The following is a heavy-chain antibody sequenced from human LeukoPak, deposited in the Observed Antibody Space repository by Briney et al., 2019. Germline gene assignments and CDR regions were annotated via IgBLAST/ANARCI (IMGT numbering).Heavy chain of an antibody. CDR2: ISSSSSTI. V-gene: IGHV3-48*01. CDR3: ARYHYGSNYFDY. Sequence: GGSLRLSCAASGFTFSSYSINWVRQAPGKGLEWVSYISSSSSTINYADSVKGRFTISRDNAKNSLYLQMNSLRAEDTAVYYCARYHYGSNYFDYWGQGTLVTVSS. J-gene: IGHJ4*02. D-gene: IGHD3-10*01. CDR1: GFTFSSYS.